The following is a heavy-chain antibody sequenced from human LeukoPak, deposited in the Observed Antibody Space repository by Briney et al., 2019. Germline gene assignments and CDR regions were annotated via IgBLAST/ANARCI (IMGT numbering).Heavy chain of an antibody. J-gene: IGHJ3*02. CDR1: GFTFSSYA. CDR2: ISYDGSNK. CDR3: ARGHYDSSGHDAFDI. V-gene: IGHV3-30-3*01. Sequence: PGGSLRLSCAASGFTFSSYAMHWVRQAPGKGLEWVAVISYDGSNKYYADSVKGRFTISRDNSKNTLYLQMNSLRAEDTAVYYCARGHYDSSGHDAFDIWGQGTMVTVSS. D-gene: IGHD3-22*01.